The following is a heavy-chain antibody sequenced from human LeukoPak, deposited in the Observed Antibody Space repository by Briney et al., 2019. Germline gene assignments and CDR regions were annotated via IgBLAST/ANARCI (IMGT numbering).Heavy chain of an antibody. V-gene: IGHV3-7*03. CDR1: GFTFSRYW. CDR2: IKQHASER. Sequence: GGSLRLSCAASGFTFSRYWMTWVRQAPGKGLEWVANIKQHASERFHVDSVKGRFTISRDNSKNTLYLQMNSLRAEDTAVYFCAKRGVVIRVILVGFHKEAYYFDSWGQGALVTVSS. CDR3: AKRGVVIRVILVGFHKEAYYFDS. J-gene: IGHJ4*02. D-gene: IGHD3-22*01.